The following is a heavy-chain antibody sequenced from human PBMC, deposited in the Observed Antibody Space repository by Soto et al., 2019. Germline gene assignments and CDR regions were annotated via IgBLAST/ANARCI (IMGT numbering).Heavy chain of an antibody. CDR1: GYTFSSNG. Sequence: ASVKVSCKASGYTFSSNGVSWVRQAPGQGLEWMGWIGTFNGNAHYAQKFQGRVTMTTDTSTNTAYMELTSLSSDDTAVYYCARLHGYSSGWYDYWGQGTLVTVSS. D-gene: IGHD6-19*01. CDR3: ARLHGYSSGWYDY. V-gene: IGHV1-18*04. CDR2: IGTFNGNA. J-gene: IGHJ4*02.